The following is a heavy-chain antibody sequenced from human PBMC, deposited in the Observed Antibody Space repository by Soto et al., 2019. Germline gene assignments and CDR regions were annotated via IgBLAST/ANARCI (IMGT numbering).Heavy chain of an antibody. CDR3: ARKGDSSGYCDAFDI. CDR1: GFSLSTSGMC. V-gene: IGHV2-70*11. Sequence: EVGPTLVNPTQTLTLTCTFSGFSLSTSGMCVSWIRQPPGKALEWLARIDWDDDKYYSTSLKTRLTISKDTSKNQVVLTMTNMDPVDTATYYCARKGDSSGYCDAFDIWGQGTMVTVSS. D-gene: IGHD3-22*01. CDR2: IDWDDDK. J-gene: IGHJ3*02.